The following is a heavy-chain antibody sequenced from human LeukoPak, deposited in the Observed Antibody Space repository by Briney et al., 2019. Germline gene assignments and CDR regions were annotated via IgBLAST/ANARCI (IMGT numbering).Heavy chain of an antibody. V-gene: IGHV4-34*01. CDR1: GGSFSGYY. Sequence: SETLSLTCAVYGGSFSGYYWSWIRQPPGKGLEWIGEINHSGSTNYNPSLKSRVTISVDTSKNQFSLKLSSVTAADMAVYYCARGRGSGYSSSSAVDYWGQGTLVTVSS. CDR2: INHSGST. D-gene: IGHD6-6*01. CDR3: ARGRGSGYSSSSAVDY. J-gene: IGHJ4*02.